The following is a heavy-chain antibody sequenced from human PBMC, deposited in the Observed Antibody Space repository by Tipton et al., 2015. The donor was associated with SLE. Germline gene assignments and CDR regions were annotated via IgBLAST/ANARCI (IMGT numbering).Heavy chain of an antibody. D-gene: IGHD6-19*01. CDR2: IYYSGNT. CDR3: AREPIGSQWLVESYFDY. Sequence: TLSLTCAVYGGSFSGYYWSWIRQPPGKGLEWIGYIYYSGNTNYNPSLKSRVSISVYTSNNQFSLKLSSVTAADTAVYYCAREPIGSQWLVESYFDYWCQGTLVTVSS. V-gene: IGHV4-59*12. J-gene: IGHJ4*02. CDR1: GGSFSGYY.